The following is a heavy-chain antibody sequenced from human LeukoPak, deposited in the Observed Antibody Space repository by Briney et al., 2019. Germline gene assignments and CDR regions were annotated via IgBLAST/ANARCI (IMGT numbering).Heavy chain of an antibody. CDR2: IDPSDSYT. CDR3: ARYTAGDFDF. CDR1: GYSFTSFW. Sequence: GESLKTSCKGSGYSFTSFWISWVRPMPGKGLEWMGRIDPSDSYTNYSPSFQGHVTISADKSITTAYLQWSSLKATDTALYYCARYTAGDFDFWGQGTLVTVSS. V-gene: IGHV5-10-1*01. J-gene: IGHJ4*02. D-gene: IGHD2-2*02.